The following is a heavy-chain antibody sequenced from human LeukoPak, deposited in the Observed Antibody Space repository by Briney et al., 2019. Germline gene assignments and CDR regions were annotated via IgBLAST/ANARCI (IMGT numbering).Heavy chain of an antibody. CDR1: GFTFSSYA. CDR2: ISGSGGST. CDR3: ARWDSSGYFNWFDP. D-gene: IGHD3-22*01. J-gene: IGHJ5*02. V-gene: IGHV3-23*01. Sequence: GGSLRLSCAASGFTFSSYAMSWVRQAPGKGLEWVSAISGSGGSTYYADSVKGRFTISRDNSKNTLYLQMNSLRAEDTAVYYCARWDSSGYFNWFDPWGQGILVTVSS.